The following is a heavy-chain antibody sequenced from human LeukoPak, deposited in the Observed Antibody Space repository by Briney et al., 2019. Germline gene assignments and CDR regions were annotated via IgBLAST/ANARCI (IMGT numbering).Heavy chain of an antibody. CDR3: ARVGGPMTPFSRDFDP. V-gene: IGHV4-61*02. Sequence: KASETLSLTCTVSGGSISSGSYYWSWIRQPAGKGLEWIGRIYTSGSTNFNPSLKSRVTISVDTSKNQFSLKLSSVTAADTAVYYCARVGGPMTPFSRDFDPWGQGTLVTVSS. CDR1: GGSISSGSYY. CDR2: IYTSGST. D-gene: IGHD3-16*01. J-gene: IGHJ5*02.